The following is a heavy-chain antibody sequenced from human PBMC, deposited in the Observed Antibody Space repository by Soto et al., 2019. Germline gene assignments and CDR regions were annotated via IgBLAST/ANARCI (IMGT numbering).Heavy chain of an antibody. Sequence: PSQTLSLTCAISRDSVSSDSAAWNWIRQSPSRGLEWLGRTYYRSKWYNDYAVSVKSRITINPDTSKNQFSLQLNSVTPEDTAVYYCARAHCSSTSCYTFYYYYGMDVWGQGTTVTVSS. CDR1: RDSVSSDSAA. CDR3: ARAHCSSTSCYTFYYYYGMDV. V-gene: IGHV6-1*01. J-gene: IGHJ6*02. D-gene: IGHD2-2*02. CDR2: TYYRSKWYN.